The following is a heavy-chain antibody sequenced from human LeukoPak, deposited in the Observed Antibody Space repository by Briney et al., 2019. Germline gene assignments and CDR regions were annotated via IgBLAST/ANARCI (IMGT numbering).Heavy chain of an antibody. CDR3: ARGPRRYGSFGCYYGMDV. V-gene: IGHV4-34*01. J-gene: IGHJ6*02. CDR1: GGSFSGYY. Sequence: SETLSLTCAVYGGSFSGYYWSWIRQPPGKGLEWIGEINHSGSTNYNPSLKSRVTISVDTSKNQFSLKLSSVTAADTAVYYCARGPRRYGSFGCYYGMDVWGQGTTVTVSS. D-gene: IGHD3-10*01. CDR2: INHSGST.